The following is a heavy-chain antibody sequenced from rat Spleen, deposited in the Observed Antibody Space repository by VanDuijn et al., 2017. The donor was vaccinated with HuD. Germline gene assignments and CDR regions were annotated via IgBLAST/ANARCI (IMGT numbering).Heavy chain of an antibody. V-gene: IGHV5-7*01. CDR2: ISYDGSST. J-gene: IGHJ2*01. D-gene: IGHD4-2*01. CDR3: TTFTGPDY. CDR1: GFTFSDYN. Sequence: EVQLVESGGGLVQLGRSLKLSCAASGFTFSDYNMAWVRQAPKNGLEWVATISYDGSSTYYRDSVKGRFTISRDNAKSTLYLQMDSLRSEDTATYYCTTFTGPDYWGQGVMVTVSS.